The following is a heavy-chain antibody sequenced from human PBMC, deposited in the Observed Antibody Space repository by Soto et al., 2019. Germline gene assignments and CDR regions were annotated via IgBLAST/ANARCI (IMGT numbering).Heavy chain of an antibody. J-gene: IGHJ3*02. CDR3: ALTVGGAEPGGRPIQQGNDAFDI. Sequence: QVQLQESGPGLVKPSGTLSLTCAVSGGSISSSNWWSWVRQPPGKGLEWIGEIYHSGSTNYNPSLKSRVTISVDKSKNQFSLKLSSVTAADTAVYYCALTVGGAEPGGRPIQQGNDAFDIWGQGTMVTVSS. CDR2: IYHSGST. D-gene: IGHD1-1*01. CDR1: GGSISSSNW. V-gene: IGHV4-4*02.